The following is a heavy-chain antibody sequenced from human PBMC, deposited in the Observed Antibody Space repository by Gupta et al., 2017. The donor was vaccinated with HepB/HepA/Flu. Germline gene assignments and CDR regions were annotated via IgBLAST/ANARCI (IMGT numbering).Heavy chain of an antibody. J-gene: IGHJ3*01. CDR2: IFSNDEK. V-gene: IGHV2-26*01. CDR1: GFSLSNARMG. CDR3: ARIINREPLPSS. Sequence: QVTLKESGPVLVKPTETLTLTCTVSGFSLSNARMGVSWIRQPPGKALEWLAHIFSNDEKSYSTSLKSRLTISKDTSKSQVVLTMTNMDPVDTATYYCARIINREPLPSSWGQGTMVTVSS. D-gene: IGHD1-26*01.